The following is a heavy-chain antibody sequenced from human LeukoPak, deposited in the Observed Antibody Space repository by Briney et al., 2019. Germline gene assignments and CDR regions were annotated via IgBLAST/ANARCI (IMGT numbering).Heavy chain of an antibody. CDR1: GASISGSGYY. Sequence: SETLSLTCAVSGASISGSGYYLGWIRQPPGKGLEWIGNIYYTGSTYYNASLQSRVTISIDMSKNQFSLRLNAVTAADTAMYYCVKSGGYGLIDYWGQGTLVTVSS. CDR2: IYYTGST. V-gene: IGHV4-39*01. J-gene: IGHJ4*02. CDR3: VKSGGYGLIDY. D-gene: IGHD6-19*01.